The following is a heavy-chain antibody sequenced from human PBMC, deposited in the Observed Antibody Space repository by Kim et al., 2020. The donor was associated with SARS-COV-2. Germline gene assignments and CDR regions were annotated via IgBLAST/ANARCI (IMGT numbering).Heavy chain of an antibody. CDR1: GFTFSTYA. J-gene: IGHJ4*02. D-gene: IGHD3-10*01. CDR3: AKVSNGGWFGELLHYFDY. Sequence: GGSLRLSCAASGFTFSTYALSWVRQAPGKGLEWVSAISGSGGSTYYADSVTGRFTISRDNSKNTLYLQMNSLRAEDTAVYYCAKVSNGGWFGELLHYFDYWGQGTLVTVSS. V-gene: IGHV3-23*01. CDR2: ISGSGGST.